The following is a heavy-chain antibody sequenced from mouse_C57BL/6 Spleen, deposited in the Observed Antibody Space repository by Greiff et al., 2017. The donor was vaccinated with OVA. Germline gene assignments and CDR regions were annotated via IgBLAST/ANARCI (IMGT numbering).Heavy chain of an antibody. D-gene: IGHD2-2*01. CDR3: ARDLLWLRRLVWYFDV. CDR1: GYTFTDYY. V-gene: IGHV1-26*01. Sequence: VQLQQSGPELVKPGASVKISCKASGYTFTDYYMNWVKQSHGKSLEWIGDINPNNGGTSYNQKFKGKATLTVDKSSSTAYMELRSLTSEDSAVYYCARDLLWLRRLVWYFDVWGTGTTVTVSS. CDR2: INPNNGGT. J-gene: IGHJ1*03.